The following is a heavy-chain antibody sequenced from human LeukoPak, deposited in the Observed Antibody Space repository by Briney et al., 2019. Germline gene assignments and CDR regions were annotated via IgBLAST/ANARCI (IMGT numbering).Heavy chain of an antibody. Sequence: SVKVSCKASGYTFTSYYMHWVRQAPGQGLEWMGRIIPILGIANYAQKFQGRVTITADKSTSTAYMELSSLRSEDTAVYYCAREIELVEFDYWGQGTLVTVSS. D-gene: IGHD6-13*01. V-gene: IGHV1-69*04. CDR1: GYTFTSYY. J-gene: IGHJ4*02. CDR3: AREIELVEFDY. CDR2: IIPILGIA.